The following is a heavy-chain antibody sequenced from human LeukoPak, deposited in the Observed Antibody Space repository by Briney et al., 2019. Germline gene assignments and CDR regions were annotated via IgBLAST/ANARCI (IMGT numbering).Heavy chain of an antibody. Sequence: QPGRSLRLSCAASGFTFSSYAMLWVRQAPGKGLEWVAVISYDGSNKYYADSVKGRFTISRDNSKNTLYLQMNSLRAEDTAVYYCARDHRWYCSGGSCYSSAFDIWGQGTMVTVSS. CDR2: ISYDGSNK. CDR3: ARDHRWYCSGGSCYSSAFDI. V-gene: IGHV3-30-3*01. D-gene: IGHD2-15*01. J-gene: IGHJ3*02. CDR1: GFTFSSYA.